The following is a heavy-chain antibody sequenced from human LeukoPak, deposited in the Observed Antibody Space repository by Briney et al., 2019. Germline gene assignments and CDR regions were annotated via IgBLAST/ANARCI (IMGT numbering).Heavy chain of an antibody. CDR1: GFTFSSSA. CDR3: ARRYFDY. Sequence: GGSLRLSCAASGFTFSSSAMSWVRQAPGKGLEWVANIKQDGSEKYYVDSVKGRFTISRDNAKNSLYLQMNSLRAEGTAVYYCARRYFDYWGQGTLVTVSS. J-gene: IGHJ4*02. CDR2: IKQDGSEK. V-gene: IGHV3-7*01.